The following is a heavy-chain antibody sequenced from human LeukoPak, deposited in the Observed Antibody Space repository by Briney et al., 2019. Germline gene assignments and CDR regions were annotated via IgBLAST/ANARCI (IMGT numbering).Heavy chain of an antibody. D-gene: IGHD3-9*01. J-gene: IGHJ4*02. Sequence: PGGSLRLSCAASGFPFNNYWMHWVRQAPGKGLVWVSRINSDGSTTGYADSVKGRFTISRDNSKNTLYLQMNSLRAEDTAVYYCAKDVFLTGYYNVGGDFDYWGQGTLVTVSS. CDR3: AKDVFLTGYYNVGGDFDY. CDR1: GFPFNNYW. V-gene: IGHV3-74*01. CDR2: INSDGSTT.